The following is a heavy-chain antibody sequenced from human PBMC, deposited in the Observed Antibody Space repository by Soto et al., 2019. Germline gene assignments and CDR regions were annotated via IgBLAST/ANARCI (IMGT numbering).Heavy chain of an antibody. CDR3: ARADIVVVTAAFGFRKDYYYMDV. Sequence: GASVKVSCKASGYTFTSYAMHWVRQAPGQRLEWMGWINAGNGNTKYSQKFQGRVTITRDTSASTAYMELSSLRSEDTAVYYCARADIVVVTAAFGFRKDYYYMDVWGKGTTVTVSS. CDR1: GYTFTSYA. V-gene: IGHV1-3*01. D-gene: IGHD2-2*01. J-gene: IGHJ6*03. CDR2: INAGNGNT.